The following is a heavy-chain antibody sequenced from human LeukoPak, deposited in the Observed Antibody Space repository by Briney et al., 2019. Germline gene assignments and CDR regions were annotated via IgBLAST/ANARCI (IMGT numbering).Heavy chain of an antibody. J-gene: IGHJ4*02. D-gene: IGHD3-10*01. CDR3: AKDRGMVRGVIIIGGVTDY. Sequence: PGWSLTLSCAASGFTVSSYGLHWVRQAPGKGLAWVAVISYDGRNKYYADSVKGRFTISRDNSKNTLYLQMNSLRAEDTAVYYCAKDRGMVRGVIIIGGVTDYWGQGTLVTVSS. V-gene: IGHV3-30*18. CDR1: GFTVSSYG. CDR2: ISYDGRNK.